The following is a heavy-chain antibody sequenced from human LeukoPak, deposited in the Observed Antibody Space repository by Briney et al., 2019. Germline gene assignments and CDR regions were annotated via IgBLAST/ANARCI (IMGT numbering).Heavy chain of an antibody. V-gene: IGHV3-23*01. CDR1: GFTFSSYA. J-gene: IGHJ6*04. CDR2: ISGSGGST. D-gene: IGHD3-10*02. Sequence: GGSLRLSCAASGFTFSSYAMSWVRQPPGKGLEWASAISGSGGSTYYADSVKGRFTISRDNAKNSLYLQVNSLRAEDTAVYYCAELGITMIGGVWGKGTTVTISS. CDR3: AELGITMIGGV.